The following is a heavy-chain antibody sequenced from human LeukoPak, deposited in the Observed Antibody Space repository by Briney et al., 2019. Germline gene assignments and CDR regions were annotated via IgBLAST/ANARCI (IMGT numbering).Heavy chain of an antibody. J-gene: IGHJ3*02. D-gene: IGHD1-26*01. Sequence: GGSLRLSCAASGFTFSSYDMHWVRQAPGKGLEYVSAISSNGGSTYYANSVKGRFTISRDNSKNTLYLQMGSLRAEDMAVYYCARVGIYIEGAFDIWGQGTMVTVSS. CDR3: ARVGIYIEGAFDI. V-gene: IGHV3-64*01. CDR1: GFTFSSYD. CDR2: ISSNGGST.